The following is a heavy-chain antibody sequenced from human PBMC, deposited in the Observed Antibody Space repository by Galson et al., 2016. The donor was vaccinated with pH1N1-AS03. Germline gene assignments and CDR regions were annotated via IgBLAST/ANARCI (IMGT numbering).Heavy chain of an antibody. CDR1: KFTFSRFS. D-gene: IGHD3-3*01. J-gene: IGHJ4*02. V-gene: IGHV3-30*04. Sequence: SLRLSCAATKFTFSRFSMHWVRQAPGKGLEWVAAISFDGSNKQYADSVKGRFTISRDDAKNTLYLQMNSLRSEDTAVYFCTRDLGRFLEWVLDYWGQGSLVTVSS. CDR3: TRDLGRFLEWVLDY. CDR2: ISFDGSNK.